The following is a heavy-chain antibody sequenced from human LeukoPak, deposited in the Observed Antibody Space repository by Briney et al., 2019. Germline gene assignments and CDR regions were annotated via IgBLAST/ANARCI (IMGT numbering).Heavy chain of an antibody. Sequence: SETLSLTCTVSGGSISSYYWSWIRQPPGKGLEWIGYIYYSGSTNYNPSLKSRVTISVDTSKNQFSLKLSSVTAADTAVYYCARRSSTIYYYGMDVWGQGTTVTVPS. CDR1: GGSISSYY. V-gene: IGHV4-59*08. D-gene: IGHD2-2*01. CDR2: IYYSGST. J-gene: IGHJ6*02. CDR3: ARRSSTIYYYGMDV.